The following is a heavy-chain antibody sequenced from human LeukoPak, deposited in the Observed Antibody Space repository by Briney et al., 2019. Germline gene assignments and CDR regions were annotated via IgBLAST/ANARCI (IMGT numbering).Heavy chain of an antibody. CDR2: IFSGGDT. CDR1: GGSISGYY. CDR3: VRVDNGGNYFDY. D-gene: IGHD4-23*01. V-gene: IGHV4-59*01. Sequence: SETLSLTCTVSGGSISGYYWTWIRQPPGKGLEWIGYIFSGGDTEYNPSLRSRVDISVDMSKNQFSLKMTSVTAADTAVYYCVRVDNGGNYFDYWGQGTLVTVSS. J-gene: IGHJ4*02.